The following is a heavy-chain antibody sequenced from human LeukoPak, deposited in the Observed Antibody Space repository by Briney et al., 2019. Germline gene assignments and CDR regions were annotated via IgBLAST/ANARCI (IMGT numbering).Heavy chain of an antibody. CDR1: GFSFSSYW. V-gene: IGHV3-7*01. CDR3: ARGGIYGYYMDV. J-gene: IGHJ6*03. CDR2: IKQDGSEK. Sequence: GGSLRLSCAVSGFSFSSYWMSWARQAPGKGLEWVANIKQDGSEKYYVDSVKGRLTISRDNAKNSLYLQMNSLRAEDTAVYYCARGGIYGYYMDVWGKGTTVTVSS. D-gene: IGHD4-17*01.